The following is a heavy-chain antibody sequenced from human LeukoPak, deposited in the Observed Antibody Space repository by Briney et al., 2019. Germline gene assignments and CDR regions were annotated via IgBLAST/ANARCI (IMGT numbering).Heavy chain of an antibody. CDR3: ARANTVRGVIHFWFDP. CDR2: INPNSGGT. CDR1: GYTFTGYY. D-gene: IGHD3-10*01. J-gene: IGHJ5*02. V-gene: IGHV1-2*02. Sequence: ASVKVSCKASGYTFTGYYMHWVRQAPGQGLEWMGWINPNSGGTNYAQKFQGRVTMTRDTSISTAYMELSRLRSDDTAVYYCARANTVRGVIHFWFDPWGQGTLVTVSS.